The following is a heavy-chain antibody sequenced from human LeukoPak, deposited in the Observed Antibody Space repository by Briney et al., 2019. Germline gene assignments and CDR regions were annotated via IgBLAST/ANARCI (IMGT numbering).Heavy chain of an antibody. V-gene: IGHV1-2*06. D-gene: IGHD3-22*01. CDR2: INPNSGGT. CDR3: ARAYYYDSSAYYFDY. CDR1: GYTLTDYY. Sequence: GASVKVSCKASGYTLTDYYMHWVRQAPGQGLEWMGRINPNSGGTNYAQKFQGRVTMTRDTSISTVYMELSRLRSDDTAVYYCARAYYYDSSAYYFDYWGQGTLVTVSS. J-gene: IGHJ4*02.